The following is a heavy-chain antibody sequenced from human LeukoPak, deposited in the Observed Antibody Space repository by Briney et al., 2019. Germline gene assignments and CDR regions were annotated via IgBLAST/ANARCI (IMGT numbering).Heavy chain of an antibody. D-gene: IGHD4-17*01. V-gene: IGHV1-8*01. Sequence: ASVKVSCKASGYTFTSYDINWVRQATGQGLEWMGWMNPNSGNTGYAQKFQGRVTMTRNTSISTAYMELSSLRSEDTAVYYCARDSFHDYGDYDTQFDYYYYYYGMDVWGQGTTVTVSS. J-gene: IGHJ6*02. CDR3: ARDSFHDYGDYDTQFDYYYYYYGMDV. CDR2: MNPNSGNT. CDR1: GYTFTSYD.